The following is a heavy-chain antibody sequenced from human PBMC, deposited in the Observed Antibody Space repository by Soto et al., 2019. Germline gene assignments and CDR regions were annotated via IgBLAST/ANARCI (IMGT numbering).Heavy chain of an antibody. D-gene: IGHD2-21*02. CDR2: ISGSGGSP. J-gene: IGHJ4*02. V-gene: IGHV3-23*01. Sequence: EVQLLESGGDLVQPGGSLRLSCVASGFTFSSYAMSWVRQAPGKGLEWVSGISGSGGSPYYADPVKGRFTISRDNSKNTLYLQMSSLRAEDTAVYYCAKGIVVVTALGDYFDYWGQGTLVTVSS. CDR1: GFTFSSYA. CDR3: AKGIVVVTALGDYFDY.